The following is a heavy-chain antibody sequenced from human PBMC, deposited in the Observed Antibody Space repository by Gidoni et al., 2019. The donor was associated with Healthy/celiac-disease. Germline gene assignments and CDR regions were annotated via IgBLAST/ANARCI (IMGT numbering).Heavy chain of an antibody. V-gene: IGHV4-39*02. J-gene: IGHJ5*02. Sequence: QLQLQESCPGLVKPSETLSLTCTVSGGSISSSSYYWGWIRQPPGKGLEWIGSIYYSGSTYYNPSLKSRVTISVDTSKNQFSLKLSSVTAADTAVYYCAREGITIFGVVPENWFDPWGQGTLVTVSS. CDR1: GGSISSSSYY. CDR3: AREGITIFGVVPENWFDP. D-gene: IGHD3-3*01. CDR2: IYYSGST.